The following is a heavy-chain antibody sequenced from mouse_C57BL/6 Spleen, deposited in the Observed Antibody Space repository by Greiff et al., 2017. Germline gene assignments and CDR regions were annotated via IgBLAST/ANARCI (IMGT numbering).Heavy chain of an antibody. Sequence: EVMLVESGGGLVKPGGSLKLSCAASGFTFSSYAMSWVRQTPEKRLEWVATISDGGSYTYYPDNVKGRFTISRDNAKNNLYLQMSHLKSEDTAMYYCARSYSNYRAWFAYWGQGTLVTVSA. CDR1: GFTFSSYA. CDR2: ISDGGSYT. CDR3: ARSYSNYRAWFAY. J-gene: IGHJ3*01. D-gene: IGHD2-5*01. V-gene: IGHV5-4*03.